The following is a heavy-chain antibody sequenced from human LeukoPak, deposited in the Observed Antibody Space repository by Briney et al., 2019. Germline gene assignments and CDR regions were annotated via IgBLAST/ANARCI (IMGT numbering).Heavy chain of an antibody. CDR3: ARGSLTYYYDSSGYSPDY. J-gene: IGHJ4*02. D-gene: IGHD3-22*01. CDR1: GYNFTGYY. CDR2: INPNSGGT. V-gene: IGHV1-2*02. Sequence: ASVKVSCKASGYNFTGYYMHWVRQAPGQGLEWMGWINPNSGGTNYAQKFQGRVTMTRDTSISTAYMELSRLRSDDTAVYYCARGSLTYYYDSSGYSPDYWGQGTLVTVSS.